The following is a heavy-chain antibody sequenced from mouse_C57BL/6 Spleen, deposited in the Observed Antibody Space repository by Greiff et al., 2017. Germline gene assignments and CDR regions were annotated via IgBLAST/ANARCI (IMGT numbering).Heavy chain of an antibody. CDR1: GFTFSDYG. D-gene: IGHD1-1*01. V-gene: IGHV5-17*01. J-gene: IGHJ2*01. CDR3: ARRRGYASSYFDY. Sequence: EVKLVESGGGLVKPGGSLKLSCAASGFTFSDYGMHWVRQAPEKGLEWVAYISSGSSTIYYADTVKGRFTISRDKAKNTLFLEMTSLRSEDTAMYSCARRRGYASSYFDYWGQGTTLTVSS. CDR2: ISSGSSTI.